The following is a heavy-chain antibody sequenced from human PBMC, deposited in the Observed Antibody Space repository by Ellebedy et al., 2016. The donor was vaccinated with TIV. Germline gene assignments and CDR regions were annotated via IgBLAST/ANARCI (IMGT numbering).Heavy chain of an antibody. CDR2: IYYSGST. D-gene: IGHD3-10*01. CDR3: ARGTYWFIYFDY. Sequence: MPSETLSLTCTVSGGSISGYYWSWIRQPPGKGLEWVGYIYYSGSTNYNPSLKSRVTISVDTSKHEFSLKLSSVTAADTAVYYCARGTYWFIYFDYWGQGTLVTVSS. CDR1: GGSISGYY. J-gene: IGHJ4*02. V-gene: IGHV4-59*01.